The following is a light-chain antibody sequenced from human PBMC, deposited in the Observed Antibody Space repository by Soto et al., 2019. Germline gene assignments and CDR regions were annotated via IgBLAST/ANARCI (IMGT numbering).Light chain of an antibody. CDR3: QPYNNWPQT. J-gene: IGKJ1*01. Sequence: EIVMTQSPATLSVSPGERATLSCRASQSVSSNLAWYQQKPGQAPRLLIYGASTRATGIPARFSGSGSGTEFTLTISSLQSEEFAVYYCQPYNNWPQTLGQGTKVDIK. CDR1: QSVSSN. V-gene: IGKV3-15*01. CDR2: GAS.